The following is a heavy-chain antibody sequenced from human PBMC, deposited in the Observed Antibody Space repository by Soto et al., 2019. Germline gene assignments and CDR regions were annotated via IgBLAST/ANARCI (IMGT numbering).Heavy chain of an antibody. D-gene: IGHD2-15*01. Sequence: GGSLRLSCTASGFTFGDYAMSWFRQAPGKGLEWVGFIRSKAYGGTTEYAASVKGRFTISRDDSKSIAYLQMNSLKTEDTAVYYCTRRYCSGGSCYSSFDYWGQGTLVTVSS. V-gene: IGHV3-49*03. CDR2: IRSKAYGGTT. CDR3: TRRYCSGGSCYSSFDY. CDR1: GFTFGDYA. J-gene: IGHJ4*02.